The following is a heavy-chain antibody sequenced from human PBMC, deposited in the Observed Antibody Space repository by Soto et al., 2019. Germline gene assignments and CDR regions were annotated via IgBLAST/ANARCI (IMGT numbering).Heavy chain of an antibody. CDR2: IWYDGSNK. V-gene: IGHV3-33*01. D-gene: IGHD6-6*01. Sequence: GGSLRLSCAASGFTFSSYGMHWVRQAPGKGLEWVAVIWYDGSNKYYADSVKGRFTISRDNSKNTLYLQMNSLRAEDTAVYYCARESIAARPGGYYYYGMDVWGQGTTVTVPS. CDR3: ARESIAARPGGYYYYGMDV. J-gene: IGHJ6*02. CDR1: GFTFSSYG.